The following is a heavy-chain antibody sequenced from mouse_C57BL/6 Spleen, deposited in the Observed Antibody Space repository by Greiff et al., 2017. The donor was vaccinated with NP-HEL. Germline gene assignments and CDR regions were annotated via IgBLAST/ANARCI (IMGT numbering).Heavy chain of an antibody. Sequence: QVQLKQSGPELVKPGASVKISCKASGYAFSSSWMNWVKQRPGKGLEWIGRIYPGDGDTNYNGKFKGKATLTADKSSSTAYMQLSSLTSEDSAVYCCARRGFYDGYYYAMDYWGQGTSVTVSS. CDR3: ARRGFYDGYYYAMDY. J-gene: IGHJ4*01. CDR1: GYAFSSSW. D-gene: IGHD2-3*01. CDR2: IYPGDGDT. V-gene: IGHV1-82*01.